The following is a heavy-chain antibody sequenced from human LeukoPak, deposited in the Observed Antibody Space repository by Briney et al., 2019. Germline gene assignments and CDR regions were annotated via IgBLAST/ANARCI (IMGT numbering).Heavy chain of an antibody. J-gene: IGHJ4*02. V-gene: IGHV4-34*01. CDR2: INHSGST. D-gene: IGHD5-24*01. CDR1: GGSFSGYY. CDR3: ARDDVEMATIFPY. Sequence: SETLSLTCAVYGGSFSGYYWSWIRQPPGKGLEWIGEINHSGSTNYNPSLKSRVTISVDTSKNQFSLKVSSVTAADTAVYYCARDDVEMATIFPYWGQGTLVTVSS.